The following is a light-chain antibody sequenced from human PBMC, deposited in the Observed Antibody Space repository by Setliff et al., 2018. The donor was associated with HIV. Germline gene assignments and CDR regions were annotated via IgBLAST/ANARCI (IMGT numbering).Light chain of an antibody. CDR2: EVS. CDR3: SSYAGADTFDV. J-gene: IGLJ1*01. V-gene: IGLV2-23*02. Sequence: QSVLTQPASVSGSPGQSITISCNGTSSDLGSYNLVSWYQEPPGKVPKLIIYEVSKRPSGVSDRFSGSKSGNTASLTISGLQAEDEADYYCSSYAGADTFDVFGTGTKVTVL. CDR1: SSDLGSYNL.